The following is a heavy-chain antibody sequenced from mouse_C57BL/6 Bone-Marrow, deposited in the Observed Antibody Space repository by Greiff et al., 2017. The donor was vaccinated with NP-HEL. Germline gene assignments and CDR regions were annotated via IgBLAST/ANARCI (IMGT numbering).Heavy chain of an antibody. J-gene: IGHJ2*01. CDR2: INPNNGGT. V-gene: IGHV1-26*01. CDR3: ASDGYSYYFDY. Sequence: VQLQQSGPELVKPGASVKISCKASGYTFTDYYMNWVKQSHGKSLEWIGDINPNNGGTSYNQKFKGKATLTVDKSSSTAYMELRSLTSEDSAVYYCASDGYSYYFDYWGQGTTLTVSS. D-gene: IGHD2-3*01. CDR1: GYTFTDYY.